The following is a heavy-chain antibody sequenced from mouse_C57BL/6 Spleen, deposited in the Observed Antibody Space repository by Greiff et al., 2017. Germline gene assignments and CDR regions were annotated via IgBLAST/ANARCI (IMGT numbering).Heavy chain of an antibody. CDR1: GYTFTSYW. CDR2: IYPGSGST. CDR3: AREGTGGVDY. V-gene: IGHV1-55*01. J-gene: IGHJ2*01. Sequence: QVQLQQPGAELVKPGASVTMSCKASGYTFTSYWITWVKQRPGQGLEWIGDIYPGSGSTNYNEKFKSKATLTVDTSSSTAYRPLSSLTSEDSAVYYGAREGTGGVDYWGQGTTLTVSS.